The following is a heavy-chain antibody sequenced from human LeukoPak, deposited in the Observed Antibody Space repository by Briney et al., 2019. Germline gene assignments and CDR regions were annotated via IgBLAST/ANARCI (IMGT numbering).Heavy chain of an antibody. CDR3: ARDNSVGDNAWWFDP. J-gene: IGHJ5*02. D-gene: IGHD1-26*01. CDR2: INPTGGST. CDR1: GYTFTSYY. V-gene: IGHV1-46*01. Sequence: ASVKVSCKASGYTFTSYYMHWVRQAPGQGLEWMGLINPTGGSTGYAQKFQGRVTMTRDMSTSTDYMELSSLRSEDTAIYYCARDNSVGDNAWWFDPWGQGTLVTASS.